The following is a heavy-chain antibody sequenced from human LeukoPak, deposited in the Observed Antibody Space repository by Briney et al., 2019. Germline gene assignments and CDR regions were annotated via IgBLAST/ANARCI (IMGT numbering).Heavy chain of an antibody. D-gene: IGHD3-10*01. CDR2: IGTAGDT. Sequence: GGSLRLSCAASGFTFSSYDMHWVRQATGKGLEWVSAIGTAGDTYYPGSVKGRFTISRENAKNSLYLQMNSLRAGDTAVYYCARADVVRGFLRGYYYYGMDVWGQGTTVTVSS. CDR1: GFTFSSYD. CDR3: ARADVVRGFLRGYYYYGMDV. J-gene: IGHJ6*02. V-gene: IGHV3-13*04.